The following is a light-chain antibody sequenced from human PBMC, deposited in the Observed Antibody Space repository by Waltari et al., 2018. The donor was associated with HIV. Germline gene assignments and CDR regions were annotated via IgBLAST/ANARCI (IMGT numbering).Light chain of an antibody. CDR2: ETT. Sequence: SYELTQSPSVSVSPGQTARIACFVESVSEEAVNWYQWKTGQAPVMVIYETTKRSSRMSGRFSASRSGTTATLTITGVRTEDEADYFCQSADTSPSKAIFGGGTK. J-gene: IGLJ2*01. V-gene: IGLV3-25*03. CDR3: QSADTSPSKAI. CDR1: SVSEEA.